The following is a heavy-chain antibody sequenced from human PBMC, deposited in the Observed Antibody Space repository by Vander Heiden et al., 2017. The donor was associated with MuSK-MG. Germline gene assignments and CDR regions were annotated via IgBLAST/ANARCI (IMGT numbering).Heavy chain of an antibody. CDR3: ARGAYDSSGYYSDNWFDP. D-gene: IGHD3-22*01. CDR2: IIPIFGTA. Sequence: QVQLVQSGAEVKKPGSSVKVSCKASGGTFSSYAISWVRQAPGQGLEWMGGIIPIFGTANYAKKFQGRVTITADESTSTAYRELSSLRSEETAVYYCARGAYDSSGYYSDNWFDPWGQGTMVTVSS. J-gene: IGHJ5*02. V-gene: IGHV1-69*01. CDR1: GGTFSSYA.